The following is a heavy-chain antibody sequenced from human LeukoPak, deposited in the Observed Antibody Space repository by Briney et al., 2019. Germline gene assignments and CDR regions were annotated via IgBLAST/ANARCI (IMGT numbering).Heavy chain of an antibody. D-gene: IGHD3-3*01. CDR1: GFTFSSYS. J-gene: IGHJ5*02. V-gene: IGHV3-21*01. CDR2: ISSSSSYI. CDR3: ARGFYDFWSGYYYNWFDP. Sequence: GGSLRLSCAASGFTFSSYSMNWVRQAPGKGLEWVSSISSSSSYIYYADSVKGRFTISRDNAKNSLYLQMNSLRAEDTAVYYCARGFYDFWSGYYYNWFDPWGQGTLVTVSS.